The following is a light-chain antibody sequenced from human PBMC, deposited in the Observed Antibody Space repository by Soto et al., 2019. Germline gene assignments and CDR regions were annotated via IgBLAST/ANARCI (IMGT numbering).Light chain of an antibody. Sequence: DIQMTQSPSTLSASVGDRVTITCRASQSISSWLAWYQQKPGKAPKVLIYKASNLESGVPSRFSGSGSGTKFTLTISSLQPDDFGTYSCQQYNNYPRTFGQGTKV. CDR2: KAS. CDR3: QQYNNYPRT. J-gene: IGKJ1*01. V-gene: IGKV1-5*03. CDR1: QSISSW.